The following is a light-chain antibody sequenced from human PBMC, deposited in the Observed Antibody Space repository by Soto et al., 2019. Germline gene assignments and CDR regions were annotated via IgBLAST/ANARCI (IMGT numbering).Light chain of an antibody. CDR3: QHYNSYSEA. V-gene: IGKV1-5*01. Sequence: DIQMTQSPSTLSASIGDRVTITCRASQNINNWIAWYQQKPGKAPKFLIYDASTLESGVPSRFSGSGSGTDFTLTISSLQPDDFASYYCQHYNSYSEAFGQGTKVDI. CDR1: QNINNW. CDR2: DAS. J-gene: IGKJ1*01.